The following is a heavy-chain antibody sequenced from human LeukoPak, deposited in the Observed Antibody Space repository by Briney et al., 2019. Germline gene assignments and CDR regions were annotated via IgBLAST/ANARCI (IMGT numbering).Heavy chain of an antibody. CDR1: GGTFSSYA. CDR3: ARVNCGGDCSTYYYYYMAV. CDR2: IIPIFGTA. V-gene: IGHV1-69*13. Sequence: SVKVSCKASGGTFSSYAISWVRQAPGQGLEWLGGIIPIFGTANYAQKFQGRVTITADESTSTAYMELSSLRSEDTAVYYCARVNCGGDCSTYYYYYMAVWGKGTTVTVSS. J-gene: IGHJ6*03. D-gene: IGHD2-21*01.